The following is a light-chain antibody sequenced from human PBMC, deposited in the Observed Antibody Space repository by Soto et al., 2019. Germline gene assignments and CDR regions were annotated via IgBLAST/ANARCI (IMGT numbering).Light chain of an antibody. V-gene: IGKV3-20*01. Sequence: EIVLTQSPGTLSLSPGERATLSCRASQSVRNYLAWYQQKPGQAPRLLIYGASSRATGFPDRFSGSGSGTDFTLTISRLETEDFAVYYCQLYDSSSWTFGQGTKVDIK. CDR3: QLYDSSSWT. CDR1: QSVRNY. CDR2: GAS. J-gene: IGKJ1*01.